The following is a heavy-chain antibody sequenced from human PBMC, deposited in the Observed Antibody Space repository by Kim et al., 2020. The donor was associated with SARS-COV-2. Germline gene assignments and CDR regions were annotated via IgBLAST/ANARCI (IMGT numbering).Heavy chain of an antibody. D-gene: IGHD6-13*01. Sequence: SETLSLTCTVSGGSISSSSYYWGWIRQPPGKGLEWIGSIYYSGSTYYNPSLKSRVTISVDTSKNQFSLKLSSVTAADTAVYYCARRDLDSSLDYWGQGTLVTVSS. V-gene: IGHV4-39*01. CDR3: ARRDLDSSLDY. CDR1: GGSISSSSYY. J-gene: IGHJ4*02. CDR2: IYYSGST.